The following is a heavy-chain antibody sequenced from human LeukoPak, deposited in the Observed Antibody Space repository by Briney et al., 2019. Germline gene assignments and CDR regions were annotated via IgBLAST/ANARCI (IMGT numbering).Heavy chain of an antibody. CDR1: GGSFSGYY. CDR3: ARRYCSSTSCYGYYFDY. D-gene: IGHD2-2*01. CDR2: INHSGST. J-gene: IGHJ4*02. V-gene: IGHV4-34*01. Sequence: SETLSLTCAVYGGSFSGYYWSWIRQPPGKGLEWIGEINHSGSTNYNPSPKSRVTISVDTSKNQFSLKLSSVTAADTAVYYCARRYCSSTSCYGYYFDYWGQGTLVTVSS.